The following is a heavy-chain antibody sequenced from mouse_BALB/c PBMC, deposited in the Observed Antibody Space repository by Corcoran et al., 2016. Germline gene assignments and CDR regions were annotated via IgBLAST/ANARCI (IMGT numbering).Heavy chain of an antibody. Sequence: QVPQKESGPGILQPSQTLSPTCSFSGFSLSTSGMGVSWIRQPSGKGLEWLAHIYWDDDKRYNPSLKSRLTISKDTSSNQVFLKSTSVDTADTATYYCARRAMDYVYGVAYWGQGTLVTVSA. CDR1: GFSLSTSGMG. CDR2: IYWDDDK. J-gene: IGHJ3*01. D-gene: IGHD2-2*01. CDR3: ARRAMDYVYGVAY. V-gene: IGHV8-12*01.